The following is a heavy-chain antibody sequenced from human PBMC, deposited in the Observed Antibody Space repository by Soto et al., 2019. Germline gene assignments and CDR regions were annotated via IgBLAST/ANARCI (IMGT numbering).Heavy chain of an antibody. Sequence: QVQLVQSGAEVKKPGASVKVSCKASGYTFTGYYMNWVRQAPGQGLEWMGWITPNSGGTKYAQKFPGRVTMTRDTSINTAYMEISRLRSDDTAVYYCARELAAGTNWFDPWGQGTLVTVSS. CDR2: ITPNSGGT. V-gene: IGHV1-2*02. J-gene: IGHJ5*02. CDR1: GYTFTGYY. D-gene: IGHD6-13*01. CDR3: ARELAAGTNWFDP.